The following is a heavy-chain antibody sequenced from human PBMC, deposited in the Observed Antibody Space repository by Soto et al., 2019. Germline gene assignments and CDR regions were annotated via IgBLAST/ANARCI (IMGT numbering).Heavy chain of an antibody. Sequence: EVQLVESGGGLVQPGGSLRLSCAASAFTFNSYWMHWVRQAPGKGLVWVSRINSDGSTTNYADSVKGRFTISRDNAENTLYLQVNSLSAEDTAVYYCARGLKGYYGVDVWGQGTTVTVSS. CDR1: AFTFNSYW. CDR2: INSDGSTT. V-gene: IGHV3-74*01. CDR3: ARGLKGYYGVDV. J-gene: IGHJ6*02.